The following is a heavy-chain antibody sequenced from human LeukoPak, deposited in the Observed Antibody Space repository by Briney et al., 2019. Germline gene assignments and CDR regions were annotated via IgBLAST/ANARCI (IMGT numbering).Heavy chain of an antibody. J-gene: IGHJ4*02. CDR2: ISSSSSYI. CDR1: GFTFSSYS. D-gene: IGHD1-26*01. CDR3: AREEYSGSYYFDY. Sequence: GGSLRLSCAASGFTFSSYSMNWVRQAPGKGLEWVSSISSSSSYIYYADSVKGRFTISRDNAKNSLYLQMNSLRAEDTAVYYCAREEYSGSYYFDYWGQGILVTVSS. V-gene: IGHV3-21*01.